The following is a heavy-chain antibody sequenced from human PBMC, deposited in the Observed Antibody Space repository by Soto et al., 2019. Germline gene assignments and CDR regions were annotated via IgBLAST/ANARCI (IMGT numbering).Heavy chain of an antibody. CDR2: INAGNGNT. D-gene: IGHD5-12*01. V-gene: IGHV1-3*01. CDR3: ARDVSLKDKYSGYDAYMDV. J-gene: IGHJ6*03. Sequence: GASVKVSCKASGYTFTSYAMHWVRQAPGQRLEWMGWINAGNGNTKYSQKFQGRVTITRDTSASTAYMELSSLRSEDTAVYYCARDVSLKDKYSGYDAYMDVWGKGTTVTVSS. CDR1: GYTFTSYA.